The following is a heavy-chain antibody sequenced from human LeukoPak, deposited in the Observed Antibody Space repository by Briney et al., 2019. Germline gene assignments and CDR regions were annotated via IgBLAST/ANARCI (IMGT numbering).Heavy chain of an antibody. Sequence: GGSLRLSCAASGFTFSTYSMNWVRQAPGKGLEWVSYISSSGTIYYSDSVKGRFTISSDNAKNSLYLQMNSLRAEDTAVYYCARDPRGYCSGGSCHKPYYFDYWGQGTLVTVSS. CDR1: GFTFSTYS. CDR2: ISSSGTI. J-gene: IGHJ4*02. D-gene: IGHD2-15*01. V-gene: IGHV3-48*01. CDR3: ARDPRGYCSGGSCHKPYYFDY.